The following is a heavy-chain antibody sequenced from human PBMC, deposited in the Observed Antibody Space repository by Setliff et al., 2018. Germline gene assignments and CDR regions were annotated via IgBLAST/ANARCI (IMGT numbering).Heavy chain of an antibody. CDR3: ARTCSGSGCYAGLES. J-gene: IGHJ4*02. V-gene: IGHV3-33*08. Sequence: PGGSLRLSCAASGFTFSTYRMHWVRKAPGKGLEWVAVIWDDGVKKYHADSVKGRFTISRDNSKNTLYLQMNSLRPEDTAVYYCARTCSGSGCYAGLESWGQGTPVTVSS. D-gene: IGHD2-15*01. CDR2: IWDDGVKK. CDR1: GFTFSTYR.